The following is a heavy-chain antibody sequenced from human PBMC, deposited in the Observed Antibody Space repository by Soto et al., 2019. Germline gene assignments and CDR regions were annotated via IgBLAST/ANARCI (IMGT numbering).Heavy chain of an antibody. D-gene: IGHD6-13*01. Sequence: QVPLVESGGGLVKPGGSLRLSSAASGFTFSDYYMSWIRQAPGKGLEWVSYISSSSRTIYYADSVKGRLTVSRDNAKNSLSLQMNSLRAEDTAVYYCAKTGIAAAGHWGQGTLVTVSS. CDR3: AKTGIAAAGH. V-gene: IGHV3-11*01. J-gene: IGHJ4*02. CDR2: ISSSSRTI. CDR1: GFTFSDYY.